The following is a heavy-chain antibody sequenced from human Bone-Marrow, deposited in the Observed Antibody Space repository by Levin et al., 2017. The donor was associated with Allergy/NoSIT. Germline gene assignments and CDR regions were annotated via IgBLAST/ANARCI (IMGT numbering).Heavy chain of an antibody. D-gene: IGHD1-1*01. CDR2: ISSRSSYT. Sequence: LSLTCAASGFIFSDYYMSWIRQAPGKGLEWVSYISSRSSYTNYADSVKGRFTISRDNAKNSLYLQMNSLRAEDTAVYYCATEYNPGWNHFDYWGQGTLVTVSS. CDR1: GFIFSDYY. J-gene: IGHJ4*02. V-gene: IGHV3-11*05. CDR3: ATEYNPGWNHFDY.